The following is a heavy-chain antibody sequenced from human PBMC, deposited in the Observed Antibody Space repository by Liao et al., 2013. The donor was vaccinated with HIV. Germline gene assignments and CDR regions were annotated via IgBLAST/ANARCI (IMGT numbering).Heavy chain of an antibody. D-gene: IGHD3-3*01. Sequence: QFQLQESGPGLVKPSQTLSLTCTVSGDSMTSGNYYWSWIRQPPGKGLEWIGYIYYSGSTYYNPSLKSRLTMSIDTSENQFSLGLSSVTAADSAVYYCAKVDQYYDYWSGYENWFDPWGQGTLVTVSS. CDR3: AKVDQYYDYWSGYENWFDP. CDR1: GDSMTSGNYY. CDR2: IYYSGST. V-gene: IGHV4-30-4*08. J-gene: IGHJ5*02.